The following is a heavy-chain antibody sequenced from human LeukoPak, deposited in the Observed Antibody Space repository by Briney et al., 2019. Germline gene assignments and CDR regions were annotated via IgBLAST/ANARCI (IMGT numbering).Heavy chain of an antibody. CDR3: ARSRGYSYGTTFLDY. D-gene: IGHD5-18*01. Sequence: SETLSLTYTVSGGSISSYYWSWIRQPPGKGLEWIGYIYYSGSTNYNPSLKSRVIISEDTSKNQFSLKLSSVTAADTAVYYCARSRGYSYGTTFLDYWGQGTLVTVSS. CDR2: IYYSGST. CDR1: GGSISSYY. V-gene: IGHV4-59*08. J-gene: IGHJ4*02.